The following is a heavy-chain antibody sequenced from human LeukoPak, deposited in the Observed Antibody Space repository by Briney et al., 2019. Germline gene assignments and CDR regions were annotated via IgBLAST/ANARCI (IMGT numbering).Heavy chain of an antibody. D-gene: IGHD5-12*01. J-gene: IGHJ4*02. CDR1: GGSFSGYY. CDR3: ARDRDGYNPDY. Sequence: TSETLSLTCAVYGGSFSGYYWSWIRQPPGKGLEWIGEINHSGSTSCNPSLKSRVTISVDTSKNQFSLKLSSVTAADTAVYYCARDRDGYNPDYWGQGTLVTVSS. CDR2: INHSGST. V-gene: IGHV4-34*01.